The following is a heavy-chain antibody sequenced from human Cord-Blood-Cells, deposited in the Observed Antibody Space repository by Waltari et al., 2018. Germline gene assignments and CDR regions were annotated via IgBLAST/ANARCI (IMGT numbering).Heavy chain of an antibody. CDR2: ISVSSIYI. CDR1: GFTFSSYS. J-gene: IGHJ5*02. D-gene: IGHD3-10*01. CDR3: ARSHTLMVQANWFDP. Sequence: EVQLVESGGGLVKPGGSLRLSCAASGFTFSSYSMNWVRQAPGKGLGWSSSISVSSIYIYYADSGKGRFTISRDNAKNSLYLQMNSLRAEDTAVYYCARSHTLMVQANWFDPWGQGTLVTVSS. V-gene: IGHV3-21*01.